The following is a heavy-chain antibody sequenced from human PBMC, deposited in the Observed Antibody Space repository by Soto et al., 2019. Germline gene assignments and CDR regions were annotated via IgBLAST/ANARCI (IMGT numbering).Heavy chain of an antibody. Sequence: LGESLKISCKGSGYSFTSYWISWVRQMPGKGLEWMGRIDPSDSYTNYSPSFQGHVTISADKSISTAYLQWSSLKASDTAMYYCARHVSYSSNDIYYYGMDVWGQGTTVTVSS. J-gene: IGHJ6*02. V-gene: IGHV5-10-1*01. D-gene: IGHD3-9*01. CDR1: GYSFTSYW. CDR3: ARHVSYSSNDIYYYGMDV. CDR2: IDPSDSYT.